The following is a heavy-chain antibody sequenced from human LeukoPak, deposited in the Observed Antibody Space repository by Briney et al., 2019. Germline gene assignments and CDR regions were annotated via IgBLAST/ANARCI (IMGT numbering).Heavy chain of an antibody. J-gene: IGHJ4*02. CDR3: ARDPGVSDLFDY. D-gene: IGHD2-21*02. CDR1: GYTFTGYY. CDR2: INPNSGGT. V-gene: IGHV1-2*02. Sequence: ASVKVSCKASGYTFTGYYMHWVRQAPGQGLEWMGWINPNSGGTNYAQKFQGRVTMTRDTSISTAYMELSRLRSDDTAVYYCARDPGVSDLFDYWGQGTLVTVSS.